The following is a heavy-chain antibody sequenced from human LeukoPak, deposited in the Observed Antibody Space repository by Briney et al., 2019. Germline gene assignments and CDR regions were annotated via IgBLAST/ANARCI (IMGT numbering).Heavy chain of an antibody. V-gene: IGHV3-23*01. CDR2: SSGSGGST. Sequence: GSLRLSCAASGFTFSSYAMSWVRQAPGKGLEWVAASSGSGGSTYYADSVKGRFTISRDNYKNTLYLQMNSVRAEDTDVYYCAKGNIAGAAGGAFDLWGQGTMVTVSS. CDR1: GFTFSSYA. CDR3: AKGNIAGAAGGAFDL. J-gene: IGHJ3*01. D-gene: IGHD1-26*01.